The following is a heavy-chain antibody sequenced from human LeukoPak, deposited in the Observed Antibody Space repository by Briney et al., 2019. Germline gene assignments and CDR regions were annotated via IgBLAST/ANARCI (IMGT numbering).Heavy chain of an antibody. D-gene: IGHD2/OR15-2a*01. V-gene: IGHV3-9*01. CDR1: GFTFDDYA. Sequence: GGSLRLSCAASGFTFDDYAMHWVRQAPGKGLEWVSGISWNSGSIGYADSVKGRFTISRDNAKNSLYLQMNSLRAEDTALYYCAKDISVNWFDPWGQRTLVTVSS. J-gene: IGHJ5*02. CDR3: AKDISVNWFDP. CDR2: ISWNSGSI.